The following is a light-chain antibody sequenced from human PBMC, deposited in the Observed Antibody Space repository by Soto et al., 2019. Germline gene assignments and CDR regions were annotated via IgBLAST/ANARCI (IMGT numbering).Light chain of an antibody. CDR2: DAS. J-gene: IGKJ4*01. CDR1: QSVSSY. CDR3: QQEGSPAHV. V-gene: IGKV3-11*01. Sequence: VLPRSRATLPLCPGERATLSCRASQSVSSYLAWYQQKPGQAPRLLIYDASNRATGIPDRFSGSGSGTDFTLTISRLEPEDLAVQFRQQEGSPAHVFSGGTKVDIK.